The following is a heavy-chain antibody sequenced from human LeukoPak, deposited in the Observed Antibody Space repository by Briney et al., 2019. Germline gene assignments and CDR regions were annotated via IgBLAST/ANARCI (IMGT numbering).Heavy chain of an antibody. CDR1: GGSISSSSYY. Sequence: SETLSLTCTVSGGSISSSSYYWGWIRQPPGKGLEWIGSICYSGSTYYNPSLKSRVTISVDTSKNQFSLKLSSVTAADTAVYYCARDSSSCGFDYWGQGTLVTVSS. J-gene: IGHJ4*02. V-gene: IGHV4-39*02. CDR2: ICYSGST. D-gene: IGHD6-13*01. CDR3: ARDSSSCGFDY.